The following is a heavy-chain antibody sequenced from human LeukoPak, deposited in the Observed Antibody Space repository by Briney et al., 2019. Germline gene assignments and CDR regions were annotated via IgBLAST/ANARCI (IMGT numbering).Heavy chain of an antibody. CDR1: GGSFSGYY. V-gene: IGHV4-34*01. D-gene: IGHD5-18*01. CDR3: AKNAHYQGYSYGGIDY. CDR2: INHSGST. J-gene: IGHJ4*02. Sequence: SETLSLTCAVYGGSFSGYYWSWIRQPPGKGLEWIGEINHSGSTNYNPSLKSRVTISVDTSKNQFSLKLSSVTAADTAVYYCAKNAHYQGYSYGGIDYWGQGTLVTVSS.